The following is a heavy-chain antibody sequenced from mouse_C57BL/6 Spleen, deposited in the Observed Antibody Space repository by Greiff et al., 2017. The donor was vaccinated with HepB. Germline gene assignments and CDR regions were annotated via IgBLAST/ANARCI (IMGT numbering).Heavy chain of an antibody. Sequence: QVQLQQSGAELVRPGTSVKLSCKASGYTFTSYWMHWVKQRPGQGLEWIGVIDPSDSYTNYNQKFKGKATFTVDTSSSTAYMQLSSLTSEDSAVYYCARGEDGVYAMDYWGQGTSVTVSS. D-gene: IGHD1-1*02. CDR3: ARGEDGVYAMDY. CDR2: IDPSDSYT. CDR1: GYTFTSYW. V-gene: IGHV1-59*01. J-gene: IGHJ4*01.